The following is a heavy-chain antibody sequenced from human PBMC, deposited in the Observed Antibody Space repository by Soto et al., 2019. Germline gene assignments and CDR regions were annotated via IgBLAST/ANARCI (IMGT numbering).Heavy chain of an antibody. CDR2: IYPGDSDT. Sequence: GDSLKISCKGSGYSFATYWIVWVRQMPGKGLEWMGIIYPGDSDTRYSPSFEGQVTISADKSISTAYLQWSSLKASDTAMYYCARVHPRYCSSSSCYSRGLDPWGQGTLVTVSS. CDR1: GYSFATYW. D-gene: IGHD2-15*01. V-gene: IGHV5-51*01. J-gene: IGHJ5*02. CDR3: ARVHPRYCSSSSCYSRGLDP.